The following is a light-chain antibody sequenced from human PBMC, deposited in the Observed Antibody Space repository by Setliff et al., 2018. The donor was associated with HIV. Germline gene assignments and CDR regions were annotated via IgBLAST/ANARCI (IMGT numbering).Light chain of an antibody. CDR2: GNN. V-gene: IGLV1-40*01. CDR1: SSNIGAGFV. Sequence: QSVLGQPPSVSGAPGQSVTISCTGSSSNIGAGFVVHWYQHLPGTAPKLLMYGNNNRPSGVPDRFSDSKSGASASLAITGLQAEDEADYYCQSYDSSLSGFVFGTGTKVTVL. J-gene: IGLJ1*01. CDR3: QSYDSSLSGFV.